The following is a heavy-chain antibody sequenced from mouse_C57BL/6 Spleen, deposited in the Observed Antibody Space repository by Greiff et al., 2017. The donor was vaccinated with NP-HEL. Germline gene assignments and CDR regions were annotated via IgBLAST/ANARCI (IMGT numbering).Heavy chain of an antibody. CDR1: GYTFTTYP. CDR3: ARVRYYGSRGSFAY. D-gene: IGHD1-1*01. CDR2: FHPYNDDT. V-gene: IGHV1-47*01. Sequence: VKLQESGAELVKPGASVKMSCKASGYTFTTYPIEWMKQNHGKSLEWIGNFHPYNDDTKYNEKFKGKATLTVEKSSSTVYLELSRLTSDDSAVYYCARVRYYGSRGSFAYWGQGTLVTVSA. J-gene: IGHJ3*01.